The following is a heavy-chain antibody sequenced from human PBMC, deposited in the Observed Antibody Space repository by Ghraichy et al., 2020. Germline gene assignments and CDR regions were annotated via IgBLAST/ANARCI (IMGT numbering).Heavy chain of an antibody. CDR3: ARDPYSSSRAPFDY. D-gene: IGHD6-13*01. CDR2: IKQDGSEK. J-gene: IGHJ4*02. V-gene: IGHV3-7*03. Sequence: GESLNISCAASGFTFSSYWMSWVRQAPGKGLEWVANIKQDGSEKYYVDSVKGRFTISRDNAKNSLYLQMNSLRAEDTAVYYCARDPYSSSRAPFDYWGQGTLGTVSS. CDR1: GFTFSSYW.